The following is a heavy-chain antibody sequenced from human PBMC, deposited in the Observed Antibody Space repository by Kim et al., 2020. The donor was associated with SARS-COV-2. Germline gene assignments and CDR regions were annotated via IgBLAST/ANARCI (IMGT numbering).Heavy chain of an antibody. V-gene: IGHV3-23*01. D-gene: IGHD3-10*01. Sequence: GGSLRLSCAASGFAFNNYSMSWVRQAPGMGLEWVSAILASGGRTYYADSVKGRFTISRDNSKNTLYLQMNSLEVEDTAVYYCAKDYCGRIGCPDDAFDVWGQGTMVTVSS. CDR1: GFAFNNYS. CDR3: AKDYCGRIGCPDDAFDV. J-gene: IGHJ3*01. CDR2: ILASGGRT.